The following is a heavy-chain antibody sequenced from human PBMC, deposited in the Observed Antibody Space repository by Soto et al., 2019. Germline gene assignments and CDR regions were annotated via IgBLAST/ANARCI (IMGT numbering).Heavy chain of an antibody. CDR1: GFTFSSYW. CDR3: ARGPLDY. Sequence: GGSLRLSCAASGFTFSSYWMNWVRQAPGGGLEWVANIKEDGSEKTYVDSVEGRFTISRDNAKNSLDLQMNSLRAGDTAVYYCARGPLDYWGQGTLVTVYS. V-gene: IGHV3-7*03. J-gene: IGHJ4*02. CDR2: IKEDGSEK.